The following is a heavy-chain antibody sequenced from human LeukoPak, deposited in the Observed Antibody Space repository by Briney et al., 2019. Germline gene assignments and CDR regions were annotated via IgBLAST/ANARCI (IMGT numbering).Heavy chain of an antibody. CDR2: VYTIRST. D-gene: IGHD1-26*01. J-gene: IGHJ3*02. V-gene: IGHV4-61*02. CDR3: ARYIVSYPHDAFDI. Sequence: SQTLSLTCTVSRYSISRGYYWGWTRPPPPKGLEWIGRVYTIRSTNYNPSLKSRVTMSVDTSKNQFSLKPSSVAAADTACYYCARYIVSYPHDAFDIWGQGTMVTVSS. CDR1: RYSISRGYY.